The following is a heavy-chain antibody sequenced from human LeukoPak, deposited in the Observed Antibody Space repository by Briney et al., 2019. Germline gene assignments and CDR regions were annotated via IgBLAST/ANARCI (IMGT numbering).Heavy chain of an antibody. Sequence: GGSLRLSCAASGFIVNTNYMTWVRQAPGRGLEWVSFIYADGNTYYADSVKGRFTISRDISKNAVYLQMNSLGAEDTAVYYCAKDDAWLRFGEWSQGTLVTVSS. J-gene: IGHJ4*02. CDR3: AKDDAWLRFGE. CDR1: GFIVNTNY. D-gene: IGHD3-10*01. V-gene: IGHV3-53*01. CDR2: IYADGNT.